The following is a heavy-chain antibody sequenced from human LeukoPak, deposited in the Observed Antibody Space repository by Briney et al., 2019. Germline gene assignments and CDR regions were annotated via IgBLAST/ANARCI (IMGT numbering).Heavy chain of an antibody. CDR3: ARTQRRGGLVDS. J-gene: IGHJ4*02. D-gene: IGHD3-10*01. V-gene: IGHV4-59*11. CDR1: GGSISGHY. Sequence: SETLSLTCTVSGGSISGHYWSWIRQPPGKGLEWIGSIYYSGSTNSNPSLKSRVTISVDTSENQFSLRVTSVTVADTAVYYCARTQRRGGLVDSWGQGTLVTVSS. CDR2: IYYSGST.